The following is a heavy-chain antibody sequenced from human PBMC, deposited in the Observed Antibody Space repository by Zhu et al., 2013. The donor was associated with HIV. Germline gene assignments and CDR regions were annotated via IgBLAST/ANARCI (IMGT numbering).Heavy chain of an antibody. Sequence: QVQLVQSGAEVKKPGSSVKVSCKASGGTFTSYTISWVRQAPGQGLEWMGGIIPIFDTANYAQKFQGRVTITADESTSTAYMELSSLRSEDTAVYYCARETARLAAAGSDAFDIWGQGTMVTVSS. CDR3: ARETARLAAAGSDAFDI. D-gene: IGHD6-13*01. J-gene: IGHJ3*02. CDR1: GGTFTSYT. V-gene: IGHV1-69*01. CDR2: IIPIFDTA.